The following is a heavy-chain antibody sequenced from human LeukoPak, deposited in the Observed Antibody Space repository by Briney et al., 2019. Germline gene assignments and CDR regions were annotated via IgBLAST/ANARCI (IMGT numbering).Heavy chain of an antibody. Sequence: GGSQRLFCAASGHTFSSYSTNWAPDAPGKGLEWGSSISSSSSYIYYADSVKGRFTISRDNAKNSLYLQMNSLRAEDTAVYYCAREAGGWELPPYFDYWGQGTLVTVSS. CDR3: AREAGGWELPPYFDY. J-gene: IGHJ4*02. D-gene: IGHD1-26*01. CDR2: ISSSSSYI. CDR1: GHTFSSYS. V-gene: IGHV3-21*01.